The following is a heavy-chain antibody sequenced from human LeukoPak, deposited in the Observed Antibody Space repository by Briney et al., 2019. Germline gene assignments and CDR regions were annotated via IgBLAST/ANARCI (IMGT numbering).Heavy chain of an antibody. J-gene: IGHJ4*02. CDR3: ASLYSSGWGFDY. CDR2: IIPIFGTA. Sequence: GASVKVSCKASGGTFSSYAVSWVRQAPGQGLEWMGGIIPIFGTANYAQKFQGRVTITADESTSTAYMELSSLRSEDTAVYYCASLYSSGWGFDYSGQGTLVTVSS. D-gene: IGHD6-19*01. CDR1: GGTFSSYA. V-gene: IGHV1-69*13.